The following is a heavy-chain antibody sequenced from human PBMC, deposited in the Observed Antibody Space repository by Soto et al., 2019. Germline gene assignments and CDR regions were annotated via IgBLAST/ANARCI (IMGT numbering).Heavy chain of an antibody. Sequence: SETLSLTCTVSGGSISSGAHFCTWIRQHSGKGLEWIGYIYYSGTTYYNPSLKSRVTISVDTSKNQFSLKLSSVTAADTAVYYCMLGSGWKDFDYWGQGTLVT. J-gene: IGHJ4*02. CDR2: IYYSGTT. CDR1: GGSISSGAHF. V-gene: IGHV4-31*03. CDR3: MLGSGWKDFDY. D-gene: IGHD3-22*01.